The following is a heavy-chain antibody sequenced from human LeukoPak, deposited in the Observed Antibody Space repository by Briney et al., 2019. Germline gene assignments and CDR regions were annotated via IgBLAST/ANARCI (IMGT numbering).Heavy chain of an antibody. CDR1: GYTFTNNA. J-gene: IGHJ4*02. D-gene: IGHD3-22*01. CDR3: ARDGDRDGYYDSSGHFDY. V-gene: IGHV1-18*01. CDR2: ISAYNGNT. Sequence: ASVKVSCKTSGYTFTNNAINWVRQAPGQGLEWMGWISAYNGNTNYAQKLQGRVTMTTDTSTSTAYMELRSLRSDDTAVYYCARDGDRDGYYDSSGHFDYWGQGTLVTVSS.